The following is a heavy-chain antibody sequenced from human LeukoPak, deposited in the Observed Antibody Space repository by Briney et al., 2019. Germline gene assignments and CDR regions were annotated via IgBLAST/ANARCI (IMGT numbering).Heavy chain of an antibody. V-gene: IGHV5-51*01. CDR1: GYSFTTYW. Sequence: GESLKISCKGSGYSFTTYWIGWVRQMPGKGLEWMGIIYPGDSDTRYSPSFQGQVTISADKSISTAYLQWSSLKASDTAMYYCARQSSYCSSTSCYATNPWGQGTLVTVSS. CDR2: IYPGDSDT. CDR3: ARQSSYCSSTSCYATNP. D-gene: IGHD2-2*01. J-gene: IGHJ5*02.